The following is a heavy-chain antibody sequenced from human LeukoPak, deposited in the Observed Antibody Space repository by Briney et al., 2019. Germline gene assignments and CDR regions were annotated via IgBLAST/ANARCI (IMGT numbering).Heavy chain of an antibody. CDR1: GGTFSSYI. CDR3: ARALGYDPPAY. V-gene: IGHV1-69*02. CDR2: IIPILGIA. Sequence: SVKVSCKASGGTFSSYIISWVLQAPGQGLEWMGRIIPILGIANYAQKFQGRVTITSDKSTSTAYMELSSLRSEDTAVYYCARALGYDPPAYWGQGTLVTVSS. D-gene: IGHD5-12*01. J-gene: IGHJ4*02.